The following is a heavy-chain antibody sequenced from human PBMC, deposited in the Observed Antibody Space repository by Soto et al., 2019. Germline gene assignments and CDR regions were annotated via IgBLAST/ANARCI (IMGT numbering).Heavy chain of an antibody. CDR1: GGSFSGYY. CDR2: INHSGST. J-gene: IGHJ4*02. Sequence: SETLSLTCAVYGGSFSGYYWSWIRQPPGKGLEWIGEINHSGSTNYNPSLKSRVTISVDTSKNQFSLKLSSVTAADTAVYYCTERSYDGRDDYWGQGTLVTVSS. CDR3: TERSYDGRDDY. V-gene: IGHV4-34*01. D-gene: IGHD5-12*01.